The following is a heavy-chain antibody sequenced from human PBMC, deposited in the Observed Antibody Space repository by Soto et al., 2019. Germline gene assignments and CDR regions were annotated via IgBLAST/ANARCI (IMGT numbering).Heavy chain of an antibody. CDR1: GGSISSYY. J-gene: IGHJ6*02. D-gene: IGHD5-18*01. Sequence: QVQLQESGPGLVKPSETLSLTYTVSGGSISSYYWSWIRQPPGKGLEWIGYIYYSGSTNYNPSLKSRVTISVDTSKNQFSLKLSSVTAADTAVYYCARYSSDGMDVWGQGTTVTVSS. V-gene: IGHV4-59*08. CDR2: IYYSGST. CDR3: ARYSSDGMDV.